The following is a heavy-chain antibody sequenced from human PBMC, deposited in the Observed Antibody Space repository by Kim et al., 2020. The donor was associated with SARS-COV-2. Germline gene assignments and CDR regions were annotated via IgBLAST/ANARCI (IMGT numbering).Heavy chain of an antibody. J-gene: IGHJ4*02. Sequence: GGSLRLSCAASEFIFSDHAMHWVRQAPGKGLEWVAVISPDGSNKYYIDSVKGRFTISRDNSKNTLYLQMNSLRIEDTGVYYCARVPGVAPDYLGQGTLVT. CDR1: EFIFSDHA. V-gene: IGHV3-30-3*01. CDR2: ISPDGSNK. CDR3: ARVPGVAPDY. D-gene: IGHD3-3*01.